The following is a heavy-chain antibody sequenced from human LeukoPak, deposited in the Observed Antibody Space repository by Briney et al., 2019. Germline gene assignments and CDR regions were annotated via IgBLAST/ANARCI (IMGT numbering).Heavy chain of an antibody. D-gene: IGHD2-2*01. Sequence: GSSVKVSCKASGGTFSSYAISWVRQTPGQGLEWMGGIIPIFGTANYAQKFQGRVTITTDESTSTAYMELSSLRSEDTAVYYCARSTSHCSSTSCYGFWFDLWGQGTLVTVSS. CDR2: IIPIFGTA. CDR3: ARSTSHCSSTSCYGFWFDL. V-gene: IGHV1-69*05. J-gene: IGHJ5*02. CDR1: GGTFSSYA.